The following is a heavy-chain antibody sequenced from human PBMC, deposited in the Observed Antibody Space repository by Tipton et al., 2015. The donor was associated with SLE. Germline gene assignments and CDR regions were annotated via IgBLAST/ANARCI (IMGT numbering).Heavy chain of an antibody. CDR1: GGSISSGGYY. CDR2: IYYSGST. CDR3: ARGGDSSVYFDY. J-gene: IGHJ4*02. V-gene: IGHV4-31*03. D-gene: IGHD3-22*01. Sequence: TLSLTCTVSGGSISSGGYYWSRIRQHPGKGLEWIGYIYYSGSTYYNPSLKSRVTISVDTSKNQFSLKLSSVTAADTAVYYCARGGDSSVYFDYWGQGTLVTVSS.